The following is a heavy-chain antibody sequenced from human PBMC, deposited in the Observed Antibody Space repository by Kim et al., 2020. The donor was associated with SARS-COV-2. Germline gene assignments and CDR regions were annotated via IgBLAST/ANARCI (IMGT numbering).Heavy chain of an antibody. CDR1: GGSISSSNW. CDR2: IYHSGST. D-gene: IGHD3-10*01. J-gene: IGHJ6*02. Sequence: SETLSLTCAVSGGSISSSNWWSWVRQPPGKGLEWIGEIYHSGSTNYNPSLKSRVTISVDKSKNQFSLKLSSVTAADTAVYYCARVRSGDYYGSGSYYKSPPYGMDVWGQGTTVTVSS. CDR3: ARVRSGDYYGSGSYYKSPPYGMDV. V-gene: IGHV4-4*02.